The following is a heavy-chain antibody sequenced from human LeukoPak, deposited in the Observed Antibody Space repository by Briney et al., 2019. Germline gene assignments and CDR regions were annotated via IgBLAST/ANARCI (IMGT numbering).Heavy chain of an antibody. CDR1: GFTLSTNGVG. CDR2: IYWNDDK. V-gene: IGHV2-5*01. Sequence: SGPTLVHPTQTLRLTCTFSGFTLSTNGVGVGWIRQPPGKALEWLALIYWNDDKRYSPSLKSRLTITRDASRNRVGLTMTNMDPVDAGTYYCAHINAWGSYSLFDYWGQGTLVTVSS. CDR3: AHINAWGSYSLFDY. J-gene: IGHJ4*02. D-gene: IGHD3-16*01.